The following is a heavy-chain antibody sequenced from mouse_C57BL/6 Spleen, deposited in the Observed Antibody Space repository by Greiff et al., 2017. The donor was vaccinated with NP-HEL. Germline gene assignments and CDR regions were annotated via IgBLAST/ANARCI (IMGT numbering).Heavy chain of an antibody. V-gene: IGHV1-15*01. CDR2: IDPETGGT. Sequence: VQVVESGAELVRPGASVTLSCKASGYTFTDYEMHWVKQTPVHGLEWIGAIDPETGGTAYNQKFKGKAILTADKSSSTAYMELRSLTSEDSAVYYCTRRRIYYDYDGFAYWGQGTLVTVSA. D-gene: IGHD2-4*01. J-gene: IGHJ3*01. CDR3: TRRRIYYDYDGFAY. CDR1: GYTFTDYE.